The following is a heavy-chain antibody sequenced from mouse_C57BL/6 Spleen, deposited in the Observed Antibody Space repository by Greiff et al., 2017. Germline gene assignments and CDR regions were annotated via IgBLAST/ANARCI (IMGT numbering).Heavy chain of an antibody. V-gene: IGHV1-15*01. J-gene: IGHJ1*03. Sequence: QVQLKESGAELVRPGASVTLSCKASGYTFTDYEMHWVKQTPVHGLEWIGAIDPETGGTAYNQKFKGKAILTADKSSSTAYMELRSLTSEDSAVYYGTRSYYYGSSGRYFDVWGTGTTVTVSS. CDR3: TRSYYYGSSGRYFDV. D-gene: IGHD1-1*01. CDR1: GYTFTDYE. CDR2: IDPETGGT.